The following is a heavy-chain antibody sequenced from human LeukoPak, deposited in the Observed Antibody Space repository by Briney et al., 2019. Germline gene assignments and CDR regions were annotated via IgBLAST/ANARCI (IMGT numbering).Heavy chain of an antibody. D-gene: IGHD3-16*01. V-gene: IGHV4-59*01. CDR1: GGSISSYY. CDR3: ARSLRSWFDP. J-gene: IGHJ5*02. Sequence: SETLSLTCTVSGGSISSYYWSWIRQPPGKGLEWIGYIYYSGSTNYNPSLKSRVTISVDTSKNQFSLKLSSVTAADTAVYYCARSLRSWFDPWGQGTLVTVSS. CDR2: IYYSGST.